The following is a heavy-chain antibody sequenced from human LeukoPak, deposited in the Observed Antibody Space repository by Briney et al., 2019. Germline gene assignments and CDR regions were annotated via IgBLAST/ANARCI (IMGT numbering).Heavy chain of an antibody. J-gene: IGHJ6*02. CDR3: ARDGKMDGDYPNYYYGMDV. V-gene: IGHV3-21*01. D-gene: IGHD4-17*01. Sequence: GGSLRLSCAASGFTFSSYSMNWVRQAPGKGLEWVSSISSSSSYIYYADSVKGRFTISRDNAKNSLYLQMNSLRAEDTAVYYCARDGKMDGDYPNYYYGMDVWGQGTTVTVSS. CDR1: GFTFSSYS. CDR2: ISSSSSYI.